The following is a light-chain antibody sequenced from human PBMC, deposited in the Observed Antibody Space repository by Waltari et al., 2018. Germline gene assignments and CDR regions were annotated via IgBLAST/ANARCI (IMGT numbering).Light chain of an antibody. CDR3: HQYDNLPFT. CDR2: DAS. CDR1: QDINNY. Sequence: DIQMTQPPSSPPASVGDRVTITCQASQDINNYLNWYQQKPGKAPKLLIYDASSLETGVPSRFSGSGSGSHFTFTISSLQPEDIATYYCHQYDNLPFTFGPGTKVDIK. J-gene: IGKJ3*01. V-gene: IGKV1-33*01.